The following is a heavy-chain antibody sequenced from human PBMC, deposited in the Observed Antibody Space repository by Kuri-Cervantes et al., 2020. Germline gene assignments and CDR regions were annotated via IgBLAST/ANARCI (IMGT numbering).Heavy chain of an antibody. CDR3: AREKWSSYYYDSSDYYYYGMDV. D-gene: IGHD3-22*01. V-gene: IGHV4-59*01. J-gene: IGHJ6*02. CDR1: GGSIGNYY. CDR2: MFHSGNS. Sequence: SETLSLTCTVSGGSIGNYYWSWIRQPPGKGLEWIGYMFHSGNSNFDPSLKSRVTMSIDTSKNQFSLKLSSVTAADTAVYYCAREKWSSYYYDSSDYYYYGMDVWGQGTTVTVSS.